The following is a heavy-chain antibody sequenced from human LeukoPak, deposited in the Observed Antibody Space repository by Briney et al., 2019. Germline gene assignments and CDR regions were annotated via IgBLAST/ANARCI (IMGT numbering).Heavy chain of an antibody. CDR3: ARVGGYYDFWSGYPNWFDP. CDR2: IIPILGTA. D-gene: IGHD3-3*01. V-gene: IGHV1-69*05. Sequence: ASVKVSCKASGGTFSSYAISWVRQAPGQGLEWMGGIIPILGTANYAQKFQGRVTITTDESTSTAYMELSSLRSEDTAVYYCARVGGYYDFWSGYPNWFDPWGQGTLVTVSS. J-gene: IGHJ5*02. CDR1: GGTFSSYA.